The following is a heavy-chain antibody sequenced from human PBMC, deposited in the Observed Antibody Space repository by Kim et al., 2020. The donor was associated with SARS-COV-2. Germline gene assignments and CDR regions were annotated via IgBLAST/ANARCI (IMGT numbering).Heavy chain of an antibody. J-gene: IGHJ6*03. CDR3: ARLRGTGTTRSQSYVYYLDG. Sequence: SCPTLVNPTQTLTLTFTFSGFSLFSRGMCVTWIRQLPGKALEWLVRIDWDDDKYYNTSLKTRLTISKDTSKNQVVLTMPNLDPVDTATYYCARLRGTGTTRSQSYVYYLDGWGKGTTFTVSS. D-gene: IGHD1-7*01. V-gene: IGHV2-70*11. CDR2: IDWDDDK. CDR1: GFSLFSRGMC.